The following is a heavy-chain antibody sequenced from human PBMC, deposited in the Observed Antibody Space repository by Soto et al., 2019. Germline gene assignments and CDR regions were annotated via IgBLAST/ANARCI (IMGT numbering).Heavy chain of an antibody. V-gene: IGHV4-30-4*01. Sequence: SETLSLTCTVSGGSVSGVDYFWSWIRQSPGQGLEWIGYIYYTGITHHNPSLKSRLTMAVYTSKNEFSLKLTSVSAADTAVYCCAREERKGIISWFDPWGQGTPVTVSS. CDR1: GGSVSGVDYF. J-gene: IGHJ5*02. CDR2: IYYTGIT. CDR3: AREERKGIISWFDP. D-gene: IGHD2-21*01.